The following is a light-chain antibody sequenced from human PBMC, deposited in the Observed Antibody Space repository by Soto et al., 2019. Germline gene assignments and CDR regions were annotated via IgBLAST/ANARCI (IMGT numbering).Light chain of an antibody. Sequence: EIVMTQSPATLSVSPGERATLSCRASQSLSSNLAWYQQKPGQAPRLLIYGASTRATGIPARFSGSGSGTGFTLTISSLQSEDFAVYYCQQYNNWPRTFGQGTKVEIK. CDR3: QQYNNWPRT. V-gene: IGKV3-15*01. J-gene: IGKJ1*01. CDR2: GAS. CDR1: QSLSSN.